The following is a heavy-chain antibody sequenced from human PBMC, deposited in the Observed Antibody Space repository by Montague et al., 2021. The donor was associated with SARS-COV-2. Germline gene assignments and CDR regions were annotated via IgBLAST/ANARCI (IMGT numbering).Heavy chain of an antibody. CDR2: ITHSGST. D-gene: IGHD6-13*01. Sequence: SETLSLTCAVYGGSFSGYYWSWIRQPPGKGLEWIGEITHSGSTNYNPSLKSRVTISLDTSTNQFSLKLSSVTAADTAVYYCARGRYSSSGYGTKYYFDYWGQGTLVTVSS. CDR1: GGSFSGYY. J-gene: IGHJ4*02. V-gene: IGHV4-34*01. CDR3: ARGRYSSSGYGTKYYFDY.